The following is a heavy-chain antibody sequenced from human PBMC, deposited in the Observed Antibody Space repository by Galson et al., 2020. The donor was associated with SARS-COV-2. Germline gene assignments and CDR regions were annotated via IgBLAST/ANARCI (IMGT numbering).Heavy chain of an antibody. CDR3: ASASSGYWGCDY. CDR1: GFTFSSYG. Sequence: SLKISCAASGFTFSSYGMHWVRQAPGKGLEWVAVIWYDGSNKYYADSVKGRFTISRDNSKNTLYLQMNSLRAEDTAVYYCASASSGYWGCDYWGQGTLVTGSS. CDR2: IWYDGSNK. J-gene: IGHJ4*02. V-gene: IGHV3-33*01. D-gene: IGHD3-22*01.